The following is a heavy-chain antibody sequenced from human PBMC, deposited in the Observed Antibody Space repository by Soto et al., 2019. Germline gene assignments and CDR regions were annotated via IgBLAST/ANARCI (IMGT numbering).Heavy chain of an antibody. CDR1: GGSISSSSYY. CDR2: IYYSGST. CDR3: ARLVWYGMDV. D-gene: IGHD2-8*01. V-gene: IGHV4-39*01. J-gene: IGHJ6*02. Sequence: ETLSLTCTVSGGSISSSSYYWGWIRQPPGKGLEWIGSIYYSGSTYYNPSLKSRVTISVDTSKNQFSLKLSSVTAADTAVYYCARLVWYGMDVWGQGTTVTVSS.